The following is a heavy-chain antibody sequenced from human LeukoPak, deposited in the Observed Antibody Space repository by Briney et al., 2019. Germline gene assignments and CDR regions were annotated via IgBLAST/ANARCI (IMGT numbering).Heavy chain of an antibody. Sequence: PGGSLRLSCAASGFTFSSYSMNWVRQAPGKGLKWVSYISTTGTIYYADSVKGRFTISRDNAKNSVYLQMNSLRDEDTAVYYCATGEGVLFNYWGQGTLVTVSS. CDR1: GFTFSSYS. D-gene: IGHD3-10*01. CDR2: ISTTGTI. V-gene: IGHV3-48*02. CDR3: ATGEGVLFNY. J-gene: IGHJ4*02.